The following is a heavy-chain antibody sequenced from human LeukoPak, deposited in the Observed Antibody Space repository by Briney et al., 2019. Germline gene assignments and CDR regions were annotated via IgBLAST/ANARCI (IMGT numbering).Heavy chain of an antibody. CDR2: IYSDATNQ. CDR1: QFTFSHFG. V-gene: IGHV3-33*06. D-gene: IGHD4-11*01. J-gene: IGHJ4*02. Sequence: GGSLRLSCVASQFTFSHFGMHWVRQAPGEGLEWVAIIYSDATNQYYADSVKGRFTISRDNSRNTVYLQMNNLRAEDTAVYFCAKDAQRGFDYSNSLESWGQGTLVTVSS. CDR3: AKDAQRGFDYSNSLES.